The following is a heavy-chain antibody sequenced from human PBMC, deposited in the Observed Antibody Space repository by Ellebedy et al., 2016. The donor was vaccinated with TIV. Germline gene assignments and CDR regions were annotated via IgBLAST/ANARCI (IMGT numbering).Heavy chain of an antibody. Sequence: AASVKVSCKASGYTFTGYGITWVRQAPGQGLEWMGWISTYNGNAIYGQKLQGRVTMTTDRSTSTAYMELRSLRSDDTAIYYCARRGYADIWGQGTLVTVSS. J-gene: IGHJ4*02. CDR3: ARRGYADI. D-gene: IGHD2-2*01. CDR2: ISTYNGNA. CDR1: GYTFTGYG. V-gene: IGHV1-18*01.